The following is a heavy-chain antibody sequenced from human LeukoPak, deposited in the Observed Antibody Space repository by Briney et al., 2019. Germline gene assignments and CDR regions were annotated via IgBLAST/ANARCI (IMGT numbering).Heavy chain of an antibody. J-gene: IGHJ4*02. V-gene: IGHV3-23*01. CDR2: ISGSGGGT. CDR1: GFTFSSYA. CDR3: AKAIRTVGATTALDF. D-gene: IGHD1-26*01. Sequence: PGESLRLSCAASGFTFSSYAMSWVRQAPGKGLEWVSAISGSGGGTYYADSVKGRFTIARDTSKSTLYLQMNSLRAEDTAIYYCAKAIRTVGATTALDFWGQGTLVTVSS.